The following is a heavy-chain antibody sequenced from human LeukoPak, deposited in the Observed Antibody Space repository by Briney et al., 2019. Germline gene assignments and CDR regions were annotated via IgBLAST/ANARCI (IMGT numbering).Heavy chain of an antibody. Sequence: GASVKVSCKASGYTFTGYYMHWVRQAPGQGLEWMGGIIPIFGIANYAQKFQGRVTITADDSTSTAYMELSSLTSEDTAVYYCARVVPSGTYYLTDAFDIWGQGTMVTVSS. CDR1: GYTFTGYY. D-gene: IGHD3-10*01. CDR3: ARVVPSGTYYLTDAFDI. CDR2: IIPIFGIA. J-gene: IGHJ3*02. V-gene: IGHV1-69*13.